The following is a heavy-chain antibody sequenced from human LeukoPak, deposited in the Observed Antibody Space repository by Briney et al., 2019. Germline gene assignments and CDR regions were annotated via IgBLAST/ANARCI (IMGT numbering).Heavy chain of an antibody. J-gene: IGHJ4*02. D-gene: IGHD5-24*01. Sequence: ASVKVSCKASGYTFTSYGISWVRQAPGQGLEWMGWISAYNGNTNYAQKLQGRVTMTTDTSTSTAYMELRSLRSDDTAVYYCARIMKPNRDGYNSPANSFDYWGQGTLVTVSS. CDR2: ISAYNGNT. CDR1: GYTFTSYG. CDR3: ARIMKPNRDGYNSPANSFDY. V-gene: IGHV1-18*01.